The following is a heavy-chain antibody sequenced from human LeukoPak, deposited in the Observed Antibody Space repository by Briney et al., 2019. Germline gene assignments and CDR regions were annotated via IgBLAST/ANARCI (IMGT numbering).Heavy chain of an antibody. CDR3: AKDIAGSSWAPGTY. V-gene: IGHV3-20*04. CDR1: GFTFDDYG. Sequence: WGSLRLSCAASGFTFDDYGMSWVRQAPGKVLEWVSGINWNGGSTGYADSVKGRFTISRDNSKNSLYLQMNSLRAEDTALYYCAKDIAGSSWAPGTYWGQGTLVTVSS. D-gene: IGHD6-13*01. CDR2: INWNGGST. J-gene: IGHJ4*02.